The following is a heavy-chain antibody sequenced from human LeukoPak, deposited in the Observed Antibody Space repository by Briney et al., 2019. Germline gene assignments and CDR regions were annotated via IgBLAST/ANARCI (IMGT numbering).Heavy chain of an antibody. V-gene: IGHV1-18*01. CDR1: GYSFSHYG. D-gene: IGHD1-26*01. CDR2: ISAKNGNT. CDR3: ARRIVGGHLGDY. J-gene: IGHJ4*02. Sequence: ASVKVSCKASGYSFSHYGMSWMRQAPGQGLEWMGWISAKNGNTDYAQKLLDRITMTADTSTSTAYMELRGLRSDDTAVYFCARRIVGGHLGDYWGQGTLVTVSS.